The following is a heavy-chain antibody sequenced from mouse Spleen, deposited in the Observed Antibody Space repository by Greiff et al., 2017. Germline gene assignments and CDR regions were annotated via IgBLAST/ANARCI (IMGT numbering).Heavy chain of an antibody. CDR3: ARERGYRYAMDY. CDR2: ISYDGSN. V-gene: IGHV3-6*01. Sequence: ESGPGLVKPSQSLSLTCSVTGYSITSGYYWKWIRQLPGNKLEWMGYISYDGSNNYNPSLKNRISITRDTSKNQFFLKLNSVTTEDTATYYCARERGYRYAMDYWGQGTSVTVSS. CDR1: GYSITSGYY. D-gene: IGHD2-14*01. J-gene: IGHJ4*01.